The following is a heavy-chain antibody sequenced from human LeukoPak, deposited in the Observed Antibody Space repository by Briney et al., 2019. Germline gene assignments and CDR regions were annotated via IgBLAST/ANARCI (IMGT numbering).Heavy chain of an antibody. D-gene: IGHD2-15*01. V-gene: IGHV1-2*02. CDR3: ARVRSVVGGTIGY. CDR1: GYTFTGYY. J-gene: IGHJ4*02. CDR2: ITPVVGGT. Sequence: VGSLKLSCKASGYTFTGYYIHWVRQAPGQGLEWMGWITPVVGGTKNAQKFQGRVTMTRDTSISTAHMELSSLRSDDTAVYYCARVRSVVGGTIGYWGQGTLVCLST.